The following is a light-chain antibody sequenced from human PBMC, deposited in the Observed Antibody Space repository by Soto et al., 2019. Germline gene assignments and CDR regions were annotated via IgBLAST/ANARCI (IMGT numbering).Light chain of an antibody. V-gene: IGKV1-5*01. CDR1: QSIGSS. J-gene: IGKJ2*01. CDR3: QQYNSYGT. CDR2: DAS. Sequence: DIQITQSPSTLSASVGDRVTITCRASQSIGSSLAWYQQKPGKGPKLLIYDASTLESGVPSRFSGSGCGTEFALTISSLQPDDFATFYCQQYNSYGTFGQGTKLEIK.